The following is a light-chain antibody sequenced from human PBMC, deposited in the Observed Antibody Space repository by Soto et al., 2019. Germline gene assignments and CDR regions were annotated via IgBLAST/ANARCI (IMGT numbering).Light chain of an antibody. V-gene: IGLV1-47*01. CDR3: VAWDDSLSGQV. CDR1: SSNIGSNY. CDR2: RSN. Sequence: QAVVTQPPSASGTPGQRVTISCSGSSSNIGSNYVYWYQQLPGTAPKLLMYRSNQRPTGVPDRFSGSKSGTSASLAISGLRSEDEADYYCVAWDDSLSGQVFGTGTKVTVL. J-gene: IGLJ1*01.